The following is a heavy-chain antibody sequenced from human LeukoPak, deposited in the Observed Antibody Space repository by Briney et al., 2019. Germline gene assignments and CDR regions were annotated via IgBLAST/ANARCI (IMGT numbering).Heavy chain of an antibody. Sequence: ASVKVSCKASGYTFTSYGITWVRRAHGQGLEWMGWISAYNGNTNYAQKLQGRVTMTTDTSTSTAYMELRSLRSDDTAVYYCASLAVAGRVNDAFDIWGQGTMVTVSS. CDR1: GYTFTSYG. CDR2: ISAYNGNT. D-gene: IGHD6-19*01. J-gene: IGHJ3*02. CDR3: ASLAVAGRVNDAFDI. V-gene: IGHV1-18*01.